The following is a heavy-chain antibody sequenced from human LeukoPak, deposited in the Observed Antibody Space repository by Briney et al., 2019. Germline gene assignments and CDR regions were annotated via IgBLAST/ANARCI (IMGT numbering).Heavy chain of an antibody. V-gene: IGHV3-48*03. J-gene: IGHJ6*02. CDR3: ASLLPHYDYVWGSPYGMDV. CDR2: ISRSGSTI. CDR1: GFTFSSYE. Sequence: PGGSLRLSCAASGFTFSSYEMNWVRQAPGKGLEWVSYISRSGSTIYYADSVKGRFTISRDNAKNSLYLQMNSLRAEDTAVYYCASLLPHYDYVWGSPYGMDVWGQGTTVTVSS. D-gene: IGHD3-16*01.